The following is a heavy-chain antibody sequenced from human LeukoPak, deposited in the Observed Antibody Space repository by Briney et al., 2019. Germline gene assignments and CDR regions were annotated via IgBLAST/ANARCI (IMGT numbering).Heavy chain of an antibody. V-gene: IGHV4-39*07. J-gene: IGHJ4*02. Sequence: PSETLSLTCTVSGGSISNSNSFWAWIRQPPGKGLEWIGTIYYSGITHYSPSLKSRVTISVDTSKNQFSLKLSSVTAADTAVYYCARNSGSYVPLRAGIDYWGQGTLVTVSS. CDR2: IYYSGIT. CDR1: GGSISNSNSF. CDR3: ARNSGSYVPLRAGIDY. D-gene: IGHD1-26*01.